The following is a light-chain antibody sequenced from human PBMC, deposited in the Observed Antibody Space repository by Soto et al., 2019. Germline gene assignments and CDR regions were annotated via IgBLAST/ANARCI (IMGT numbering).Light chain of an antibody. CDR3: QVWDAISDQVV. Sequence: SYELSQPPSVSVAPGQAAKLTCAGNNIGSKTVHWFQQKPGQAPVLVVHDDSARPSGIPERFSGSNSGNMATLTISRGEAGDEADYYCQVWDAISDQVVFGGGTQLTVL. J-gene: IGLJ3*02. CDR2: DDS. V-gene: IGLV3-21*02. CDR1: NIGSKT.